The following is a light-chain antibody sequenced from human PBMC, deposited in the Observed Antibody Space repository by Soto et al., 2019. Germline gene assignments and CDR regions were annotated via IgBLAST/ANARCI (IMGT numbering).Light chain of an antibody. CDR1: QSVLYSSNNKNY. V-gene: IGKV4-1*01. Sequence: DIVMTQSPDSLAVSLGERATMNCKSSQSVLYSSNNKNYLAWYQQKPGQPPKLLIYWASTRESGVPDRFSGSGSGTDFTLTISSLQAEDVAVYYCQQYYRPWTFGQGTTVEIK. J-gene: IGKJ1*01. CDR2: WAS. CDR3: QQYYRPWT.